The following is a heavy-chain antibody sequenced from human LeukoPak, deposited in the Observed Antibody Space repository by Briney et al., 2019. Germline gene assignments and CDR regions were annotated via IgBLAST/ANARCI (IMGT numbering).Heavy chain of an antibody. Sequence: ASVKVSCKASGYTFTSYGISWVRQAPGQGLEWMGWISAYNGNTNYAQKLQGRVTMTTDTSTSTAYMELRSLRSDDTAVYYCARSEDYYGSGSFWFDPWGQGTLVTVSS. CDR2: ISAYNGNT. J-gene: IGHJ5*02. CDR3: ARSEDYYGSGSFWFDP. V-gene: IGHV1-18*01. CDR1: GYTFTSYG. D-gene: IGHD3-10*01.